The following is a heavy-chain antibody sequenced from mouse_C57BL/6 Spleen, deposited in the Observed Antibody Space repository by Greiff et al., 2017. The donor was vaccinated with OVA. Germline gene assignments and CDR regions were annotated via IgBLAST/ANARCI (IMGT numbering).Heavy chain of an antibody. V-gene: IGHV1-55*01. D-gene: IGHD2-3*01. CDR1: GYTFTSYW. CDR2: LYPGSGST. J-gene: IGHJ2*01. Sequence: QVQLQQPGAELVKPGASVKMSCKASGYTFTSYWITWVKQRSGQGLEWIGDLYPGSGSTNYNEKFKNKATLTSDTSSSTVYMQRRSVTSEESAVYDCARERDGYYPYFDYWGQGTTLTVSS. CDR3: ARERDGYYPYFDY.